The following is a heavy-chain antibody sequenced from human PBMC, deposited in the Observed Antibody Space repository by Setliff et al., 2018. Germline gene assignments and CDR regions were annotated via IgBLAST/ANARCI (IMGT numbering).Heavy chain of an antibody. CDR3: ARRWNFGPYGSGIHDGFDM. D-gene: IGHD3-10*01. J-gene: IGHJ3*02. CDR2: INHYGST. CDR1: YGSFSDYY. V-gene: IGHV4-34*01. Sequence: SETLSLTCAVYYGSFSDYYWSWIRQPPGKGLEWIGEINHYGSTNYKSSLRSRVTISLDTSENQFSLKLNSVTAADTAVYYCARRWNFGPYGSGIHDGFDMWGQGTMVTVSS.